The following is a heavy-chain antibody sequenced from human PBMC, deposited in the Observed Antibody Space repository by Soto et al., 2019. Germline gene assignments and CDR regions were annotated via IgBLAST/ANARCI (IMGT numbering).Heavy chain of an antibody. CDR2: IFSGGST. V-gene: IGHV3-53*01. CDR3: ATRPLLPGAP. Sequence: EVQLVESGGGLIQPGGSLRLSCAASGFSFSSNDMNWVRQAPGKGLGWVSFIFSGGSTSYADSVRGRFTISRDNSKNTLYLQMSSLRAEDTAVYYCATRPLLPGAPWGQGTMVTVSS. D-gene: IGHD3-22*01. J-gene: IGHJ3*01. CDR1: GFSFSSND.